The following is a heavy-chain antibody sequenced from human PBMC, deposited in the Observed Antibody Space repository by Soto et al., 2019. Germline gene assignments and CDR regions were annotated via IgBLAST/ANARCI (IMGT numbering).Heavy chain of an antibody. CDR2: IYYSGST. CDR1: GGSIGSFY. CDR3: AKSGAAAGTGYNWFDP. V-gene: IGHV4-59*03. D-gene: IGHD6-13*01. J-gene: IGHJ5*02. Sequence: SETLSLTCTVSGGSIGSFYWSWIRQPPGKGLEWFGYIYYSGSTNYNPSLKSRVTISVDTSKNQFSLNLISVTAADTAVYYCAKSGAAAGTGYNWFDPWGQGTLVTVSS.